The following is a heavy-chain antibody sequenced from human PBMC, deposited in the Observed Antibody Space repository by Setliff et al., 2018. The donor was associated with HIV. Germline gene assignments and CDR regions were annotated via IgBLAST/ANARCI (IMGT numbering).Heavy chain of an antibody. CDR1: GFSFTSYY. V-gene: IGHV1-46*01. Sequence: ASVKVSCKASGFSFTSYYIHWVRQAPGQGLEWVGIINPSGGSTSYRQKFQGRVTMTRDTSTSTVYMELSSLRSEDTAVCYCARDRPLQSVYVMDVWGQGTTVTVSS. CDR3: ARDRPLQSVYVMDV. CDR2: INPSGGST. J-gene: IGHJ6*02. D-gene: IGHD1-1*01.